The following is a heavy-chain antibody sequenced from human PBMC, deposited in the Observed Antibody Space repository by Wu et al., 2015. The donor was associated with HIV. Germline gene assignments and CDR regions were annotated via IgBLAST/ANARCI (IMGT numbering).Heavy chain of an antibody. CDR2: INPSGSST. CDR1: GYIFTTYY. D-gene: IGHD5-24*01. V-gene: IGHV1-46*01. Sequence: QVQLVQSGAEVKKPGASVRVSCKASGYIFTTYYIHWVRQAPGQGLEWMAIINPSGSSTTYTQNFQGRVTITSDTSTSTVYMKLSGLRSEDTAIYYCARDGGRGYNYASLDYWGQGTLVTVSS. J-gene: IGHJ4*02. CDR3: ARDGGRGYNYASLDY.